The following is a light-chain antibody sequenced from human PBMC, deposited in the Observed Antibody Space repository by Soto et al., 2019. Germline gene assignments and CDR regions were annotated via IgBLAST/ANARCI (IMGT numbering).Light chain of an antibody. CDR3: ISYTSSSTPWV. CDR1: SSDVGGYNY. CDR2: EVS. V-gene: IGLV2-14*01. Sequence: QSALTQPASVSGSPGQSITISCTGTSSDVGGYNYVSWYQQHPGKAPKLMIYEVSNRHSGVSNRFSGSKSGNTASLTISGLQAEDEADYYCISYTSSSTPWVFGGGTKLTVL. J-gene: IGLJ3*02.